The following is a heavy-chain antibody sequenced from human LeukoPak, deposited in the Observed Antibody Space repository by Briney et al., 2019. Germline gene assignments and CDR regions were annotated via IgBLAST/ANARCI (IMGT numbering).Heavy chain of an antibody. D-gene: IGHD3-10*01. Sequence: GGSLRLSCAASGFTFSSAWMNWVRQAPGKGLEWVSYISSSGSTIYYADSVKGRFTISRDNAKNSLYLQMNSLRAEDTAVYYCARDRYYGSGSYDYWGQGTLVTVSS. CDR3: ARDRYYGSGSYDY. CDR2: ISSSGSTI. V-gene: IGHV3-48*04. CDR1: GFTFSSAW. J-gene: IGHJ4*02.